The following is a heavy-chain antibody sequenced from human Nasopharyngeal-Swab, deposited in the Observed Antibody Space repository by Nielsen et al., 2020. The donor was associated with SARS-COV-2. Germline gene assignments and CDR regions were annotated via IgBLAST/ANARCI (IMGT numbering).Heavy chain of an antibody. CDR2: IYYSGST. CDR3: ARVAVVTPYYYYYMDV. V-gene: IGHV4-59*01. Sequence: WIRQPPGKGLEWIGYIYYSGSTNYNPSLKNRVTISVDTSKNQFSLKLSSVTAADTAVYYCARVAVVTPYYYYYMDVWGKGTTVTVSS. J-gene: IGHJ6*03. D-gene: IGHD4-23*01.